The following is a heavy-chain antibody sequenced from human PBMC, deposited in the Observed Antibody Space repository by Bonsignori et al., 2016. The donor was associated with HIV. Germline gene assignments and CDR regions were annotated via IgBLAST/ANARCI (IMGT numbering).Heavy chain of an antibody. CDR3: ARGYFWSGYYTRYFDY. J-gene: IGHJ4*02. V-gene: IGHV1-18*01. CDR2: ITAHNGNT. CDR1: GYTFANYG. D-gene: IGHD3-3*01. Sequence: ASVKVSCKATGYTFANYGISWVRQAPGQGLEWMGWITAHNGNTGYARKFQGRVTMTTDTSTDTVYMTLRRLRSDDTALYFCARGYFWSGYYTRYFDYWGPGNPRSPSPQ.